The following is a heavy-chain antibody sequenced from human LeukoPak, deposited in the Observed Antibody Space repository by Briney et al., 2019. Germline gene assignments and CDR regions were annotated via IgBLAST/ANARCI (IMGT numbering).Heavy chain of an antibody. CDR2: INSDGSST. Sequence: GGSLRLSCAASGFTFSSYWMHWVRQAPGKGLVWVSRINSDGSSTSYADSVKGRFTISRDNAKNTLYLQMNSLRAEDTAVYYCARDGVECSGGSCLGYWGQGTLVTVSS. V-gene: IGHV3-74*01. J-gene: IGHJ4*02. D-gene: IGHD2-15*01. CDR3: ARDGVECSGGSCLGY. CDR1: GFTFSSYW.